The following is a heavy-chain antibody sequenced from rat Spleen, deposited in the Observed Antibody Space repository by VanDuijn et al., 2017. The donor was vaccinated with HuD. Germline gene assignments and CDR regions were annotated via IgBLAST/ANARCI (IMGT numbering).Heavy chain of an antibody. CDR1: GITFSDYA. CDR3: AREANIPFHYFDY. Sequence: EVQLVESGGGLVRPGRSLKVSCAASGITFSDYAMAWVRQAPKKGLEWVATISYDGSGTYYRDSVQGRFTISRDNDKSTLHLRMDSLKSEDTATYYCAREANIPFHYFDYWGQGVMVTVSS. CDR2: ISYDGSGT. J-gene: IGHJ2*01. V-gene: IGHV5-17*01. D-gene: IGHD1-5*01.